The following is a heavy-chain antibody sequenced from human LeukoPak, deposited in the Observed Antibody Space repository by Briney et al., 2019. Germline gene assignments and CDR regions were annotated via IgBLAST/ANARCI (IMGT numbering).Heavy chain of an antibody. CDR2: VSGSAGST. D-gene: IGHD1-7*01. V-gene: IGHV3-23*01. CDR3: AVSFYYYYMDV. J-gene: IGHJ6*03. Sequence: VGSLRLSSAASRFTFSSYAMSSVRQAPGKGVGWVSAVSGSAGSTYYADSVKGRFTISRDNSKNTLYLQMNSLRAEDTAVYYCAVSFYYYYMDVWGKGTTVTVSS. CDR1: RFTFSSYA.